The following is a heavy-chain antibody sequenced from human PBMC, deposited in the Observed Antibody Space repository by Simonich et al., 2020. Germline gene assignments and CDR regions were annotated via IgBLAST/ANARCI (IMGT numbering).Heavy chain of an antibody. V-gene: IGHV3-21*01. CDR2: ISSSSSYI. CDR1: GFTFSSYS. J-gene: IGHJ6*02. D-gene: IGHD6-19*01. CDR3: ARWIAVAGTGAYGMDV. Sequence: EVQLVESGGGLVKPGGSLRLSCAASGFTFSSYSMNWVRQAPGKGLEWVSSISSSSSYIYYADSWTGRFTISRDNAKNSLYLQMNSLRAEDTAVYYCARWIAVAGTGAYGMDVWGQGTTVTVSS.